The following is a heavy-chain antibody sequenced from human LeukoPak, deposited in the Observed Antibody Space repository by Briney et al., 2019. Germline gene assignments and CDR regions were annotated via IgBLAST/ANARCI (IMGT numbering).Heavy chain of an antibody. V-gene: IGHV4-34*01. Sequence: SETLSLTCTVSGGSISSYYWSWIRQPPGKGLEWIGEINHSGSTNYNPSLKSRVTISVDTSKNQFSLKLSSVTAADTAVYYCARSSGYGYWGQGTLVTVSS. CDR2: INHSGST. CDR1: GGSISSYY. CDR3: ARSSGYGY. D-gene: IGHD5-12*01. J-gene: IGHJ4*02.